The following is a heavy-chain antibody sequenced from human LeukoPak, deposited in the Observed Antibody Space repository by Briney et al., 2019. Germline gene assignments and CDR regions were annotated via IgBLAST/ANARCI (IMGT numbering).Heavy chain of an antibody. CDR1: GGTFSSYA. CDR3: ARGRGITMIVVAAGDAFDI. J-gene: IGHJ3*02. Sequence: SVKVSCKASGGTFSSYAISWVRQAPGQGLEGMGRIIPIFGIANYAQKFQGRVTITADKSTSTAYMELSSLRSEDTAVYYCARGRGITMIVVAAGDAFDIWGQGTMVTVSS. CDR2: IIPIFGIA. V-gene: IGHV1-69*17. D-gene: IGHD3-22*01.